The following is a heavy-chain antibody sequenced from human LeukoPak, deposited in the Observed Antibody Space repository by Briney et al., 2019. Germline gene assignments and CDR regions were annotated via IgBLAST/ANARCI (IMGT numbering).Heavy chain of an antibody. CDR1: GFTVSNNY. Sequence: GGSLRLSCAASGFTVSNNYMSWVRQAPGKGLEWVSVIYSGGITYYADSVKGRFTISRDNSNNTLHLQMHSLRAEDTAMYYCARRKGTSWSFDYWGQGTLVTVSS. D-gene: IGHD6-13*01. J-gene: IGHJ4*02. CDR2: IYSGGIT. V-gene: IGHV3-66*01. CDR3: ARRKGTSWSFDY.